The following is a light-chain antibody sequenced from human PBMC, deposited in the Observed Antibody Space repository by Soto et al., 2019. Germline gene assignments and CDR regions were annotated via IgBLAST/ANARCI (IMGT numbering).Light chain of an antibody. CDR3: QQQADSRLFT. V-gene: IGKV3-20*01. Sequence: EIVLTQSPGTLSLSPGERATLSCRASQSVSSSYLAWYQQTPGQAPRLLIFGASSRATGIPDRFSGSGSGTCFPPTFSRLEPQDFAVHYCQQQADSRLFTFGPGTKVDIK. J-gene: IGKJ3*01. CDR1: QSVSSSY. CDR2: GAS.